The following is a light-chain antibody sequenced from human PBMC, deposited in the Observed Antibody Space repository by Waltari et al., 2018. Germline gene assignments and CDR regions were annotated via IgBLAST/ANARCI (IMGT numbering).Light chain of an antibody. CDR2: NNN. J-gene: IGLJ2*01. Sequence: QSVLTQPPSASGTPGQRVTISFSGTYSNIGSNYDHWYQQPPGTAPKLLIFNNNHRPSGVPDRFSGSKSGTSASLAISGLRSEDEADYYCAAWDDNLRGVFGGGTRLAVL. V-gene: IGLV1-47*01. CDR1: YSNIGSNY. CDR3: AAWDDNLRGV.